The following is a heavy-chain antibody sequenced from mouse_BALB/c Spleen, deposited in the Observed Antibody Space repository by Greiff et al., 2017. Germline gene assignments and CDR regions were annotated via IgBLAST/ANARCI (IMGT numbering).Heavy chain of an antibody. CDR3: ARQGDFYYAMDY. V-gene: IGHV5-6*01. J-gene: IGHJ4*01. CDR2: ISSGGSYT. CDR1: GFTFSSYG. Sequence: EVKLVESGGDLVKPGGSVKLSCAASGFTFSSYGMSWVRQTPDKRLEWVATISSGGSYTYYPDSVKGRFTISRDNAKTTLYLQMSSLKSEDTAMYYCARQGDFYYAMDYWGQGTSVTVSS.